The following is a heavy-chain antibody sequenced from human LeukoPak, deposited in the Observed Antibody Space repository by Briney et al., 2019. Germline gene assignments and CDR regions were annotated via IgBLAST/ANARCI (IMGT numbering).Heavy chain of an antibody. J-gene: IGHJ4*02. CDR2: VFHSGST. Sequence: SGTLSLTCAVSGGSISSSNWWSWVRQPPGKGLEWIGEVFHSGSTTYNPSLKSRVTISVDKSKNQFSLKMSSVTAADTAVYYCARGQAYYYDSSGYRLFFDYWGQGTLVTVSS. CDR3: ARGQAYYYDSSGYRLFFDY. D-gene: IGHD3-22*01. CDR1: GGSISSSNW. V-gene: IGHV4-4*02.